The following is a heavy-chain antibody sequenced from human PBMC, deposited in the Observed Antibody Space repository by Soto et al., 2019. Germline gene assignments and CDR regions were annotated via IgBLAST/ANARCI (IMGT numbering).Heavy chain of an antibody. V-gene: IGHV3-30*04. CDR1: GFGVSFYS. D-gene: IGHD1-1*01. CDR3: ARDNNADY. Sequence: PGGSLRLSCAASGFGVSFYSMRWVRQAPGKGLERVAVVSHDGINKDYADSVKGRFTISRDTSKNTLYLQMGSLRPEDTALYYCARDNNADYWGQGTLVTVSS. CDR2: VSHDGINK. J-gene: IGHJ4*02.